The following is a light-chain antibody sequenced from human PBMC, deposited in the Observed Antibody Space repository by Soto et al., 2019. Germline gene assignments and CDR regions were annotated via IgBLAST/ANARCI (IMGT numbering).Light chain of an antibody. J-gene: IGKJ5*01. Sequence: EIVMTQSPATLSVSPGERVTLSCRASESISSKLAWYQQKPGQAPSLLMYGAFTRATGIPARFSGSGSGTEFTLTISSLQSEDFAVYYCQQYNTWSSITFGQGTRLEIK. CDR2: GAF. V-gene: IGKV3-15*01. CDR1: ESISSK. CDR3: QQYNTWSSIT.